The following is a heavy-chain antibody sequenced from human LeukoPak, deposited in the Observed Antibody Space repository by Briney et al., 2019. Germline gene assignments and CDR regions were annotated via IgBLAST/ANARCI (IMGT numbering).Heavy chain of an antibody. V-gene: IGHV4-4*02. CDR2: IYHSGST. CDR3: AKSGGYGLIDY. J-gene: IGHJ4*02. Sequence: SETLSLTCAVSGGSISSSNWWSWVRQPPGKGLEWIGEIYHSGSTNYNESLESRVTISIDTSKNQFSLKLNSVTAADTAMYYCAKSGGYGLIDYWGQGTLVTVSS. CDR1: GGSISSSNW. D-gene: IGHD1-26*01.